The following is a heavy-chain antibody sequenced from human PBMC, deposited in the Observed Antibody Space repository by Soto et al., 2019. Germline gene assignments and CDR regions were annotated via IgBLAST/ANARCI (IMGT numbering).Heavy chain of an antibody. D-gene: IGHD2-2*01. V-gene: IGHV3-21*01. CDR3: ARNVPGANSPFEY. CDR2: MNPDSHYI. CDR1: GFTFSSYS. J-gene: IGHJ4*02. Sequence: GGSLRLSCAASGFTFSSYSMNWVRQAPGKGLEWVSSMNPDSHYIYYADSVRGRFTISRDNAKNSLHLQMNSLRAEDTAVYYCARNVPGANSPFEYWGQGTLVTVSS.